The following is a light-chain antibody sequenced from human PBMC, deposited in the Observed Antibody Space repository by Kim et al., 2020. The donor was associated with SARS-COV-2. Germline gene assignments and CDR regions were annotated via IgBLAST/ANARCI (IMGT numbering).Light chain of an antibody. J-gene: IGLJ2*01. V-gene: IGLV3-19*01. CDR2: GKN. CDR1: SLRTYY. Sequence: SSELTQDPAVSVALGQTVRITCQGDSLRTYYATWYQQKPGQAPILVIYGKNTRPSGIPDRFSGSTSGNTASLTITGTQAGDEADYYCNSRDSNDNVVFGGGTRLTVL. CDR3: NSRDSNDNVV.